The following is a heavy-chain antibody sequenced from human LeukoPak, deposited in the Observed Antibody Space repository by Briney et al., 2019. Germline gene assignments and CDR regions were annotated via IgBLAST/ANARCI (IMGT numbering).Heavy chain of an antibody. V-gene: IGHV4-38-2*02. D-gene: IGHD3-10*01. J-gene: IGHJ6*03. CDR1: GNSISSGDYY. CDR2: IYHSGST. CDR3: ARLQRAIPMVAYYMDV. Sequence: PSQTLSLTCTVSGNSISSGDYYWGWIRQPPGKGLEWIGSIYHSGSTYYNPSLKSRVTISVDTSKNQFSLKLSSVTAADTAVYYCARLQRAIPMVAYYMDVWGKGTTVTISS.